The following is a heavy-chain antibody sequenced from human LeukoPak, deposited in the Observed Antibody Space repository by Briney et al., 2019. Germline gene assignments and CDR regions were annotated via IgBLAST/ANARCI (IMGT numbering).Heavy chain of an antibody. J-gene: IGHJ4*02. CDR2: ISAYNGNT. Sequence: ASVKVSCKASGGTFSSYGISWVRQAPGQGLEWMGWISAYNGNTNYAQKLQGRVTVTTDTSTSTAYMELRSLRSDDTAVYYCARGKLGIPFNYWGQGTLVTVSS. CDR1: GGTFSSYG. V-gene: IGHV1-18*01. D-gene: IGHD7-27*01. CDR3: ARGKLGIPFNY.